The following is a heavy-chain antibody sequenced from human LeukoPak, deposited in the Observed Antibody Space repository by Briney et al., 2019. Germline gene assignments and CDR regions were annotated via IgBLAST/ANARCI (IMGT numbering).Heavy chain of an antibody. Sequence: PGGSLRLSCAASGFTFSSYAMHWVRQAPGKGLEWVAVISYDGSNKYYADSVKGRFTISRDNSKNTLYLQTNSLRAEDTAVYYCARDPSSSSSRLVGYFYGMEVWGQGTTVTVSS. D-gene: IGHD6-6*01. V-gene: IGHV3-30-3*01. CDR2: ISYDGSNK. CDR3: ARDPSSSSSRLVGYFYGMEV. J-gene: IGHJ6*02. CDR1: GFTFSSYA.